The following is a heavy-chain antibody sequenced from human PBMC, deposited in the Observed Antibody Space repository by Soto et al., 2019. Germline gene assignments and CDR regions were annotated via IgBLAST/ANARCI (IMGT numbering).Heavy chain of an antibody. Sequence: PGGSLRLSCAASGFTFSSYGMHWVRQAPGKGLEWVAVISYDGSNKYYADSVKGRFTISRDNSKNTLYLQMNSLRAEDTAVYYCAKDFVGSSGYYYVGYYYYGMDVWGQGTTVTVSS. CDR3: AKDFVGSSGYYYVGYYYYGMDV. V-gene: IGHV3-30*18. J-gene: IGHJ6*02. CDR1: GFTFSSYG. D-gene: IGHD3-22*01. CDR2: ISYDGSNK.